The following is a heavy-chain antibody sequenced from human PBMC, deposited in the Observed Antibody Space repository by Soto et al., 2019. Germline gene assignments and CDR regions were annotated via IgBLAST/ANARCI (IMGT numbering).Heavy chain of an antibody. V-gene: IGHV1-58*01. CDR2: IVVGSGNT. Sequence: GASVKVSCKASGFTFTSSAVQWVRQARGQRLEWIGWIVVGSGNTNYAQKFQERVTITRDMSTSTAYMELSSLRSEDTAVYYCAAEKPNHSGTLAEDYGMDVWGQGTTVTVSS. CDR1: GFTFTSSA. J-gene: IGHJ6*02. CDR3: AAEKPNHSGTLAEDYGMDV. D-gene: IGHD3-10*01.